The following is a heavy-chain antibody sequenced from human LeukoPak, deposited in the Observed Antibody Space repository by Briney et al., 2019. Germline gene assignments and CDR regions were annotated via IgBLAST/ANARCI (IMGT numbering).Heavy chain of an antibody. CDR2: IKPNSGVT. J-gene: IGHJ4*02. CDR3: ARLTYCGSNCYFNFDY. D-gene: IGHD2-21*02. CDR1: GYTFATYF. Sequence: ASVKVSCKTSGYTFATYFMHWVRQAPGQGLEWMGYIKPNSGVTNYAQKFRGRVTMTWDTSISTAYIELSGLTSDDTAIYYCARLTYCGSNCYFNFDYWGQGTLVTVSS. V-gene: IGHV1-2*02.